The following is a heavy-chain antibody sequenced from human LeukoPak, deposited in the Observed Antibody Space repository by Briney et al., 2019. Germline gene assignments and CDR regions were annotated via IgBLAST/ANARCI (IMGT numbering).Heavy chain of an antibody. J-gene: IGHJ4*02. CDR2: VIPSSGGT. CDR3: APFNHDQNMFDQ. Sequence: ASVKLSCKASGSTFTDYYMHWVRHAPGQGLEWMGWVIPSSGGTTYAEKFQDRVAMTRDTSISTAYMELTRLTSDDTAVYFCAPFNHDQNMFDQWGQGTLVTVPS. V-gene: IGHV1-2*02. CDR1: GSTFTDYY. D-gene: IGHD2/OR15-2a*01.